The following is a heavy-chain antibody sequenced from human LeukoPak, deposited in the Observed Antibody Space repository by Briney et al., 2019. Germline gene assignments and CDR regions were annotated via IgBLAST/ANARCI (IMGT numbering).Heavy chain of an antibody. CDR2: ISSSGNNI. V-gene: IGHV3-48*03. Sequence: GGSLRLSCAASGFTFSSYEMNWVRQAPGKGLEWASYISSSGNNIYYADSVKGRFTISRDNAKNSLYLQMNSLRDEDTAVYYCARDLAGRLWGHDYYYGMDVWGQGTTVTVSS. CDR3: ARDLAGRLWGHDYYYGMDV. D-gene: IGHD6-19*01. J-gene: IGHJ6*02. CDR1: GFTFSSYE.